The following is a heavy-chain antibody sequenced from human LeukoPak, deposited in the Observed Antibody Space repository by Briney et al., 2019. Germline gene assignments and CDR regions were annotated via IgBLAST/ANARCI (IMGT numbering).Heavy chain of an antibody. D-gene: IGHD3-10*01. Sequence: GASVKVSCTASGYTFTGYYMHWVRQAPGQGLEWMGWINPNSGGTNYAQKFQGRVTMTRDTSISTVYMELSRLRSDDTAVYYCARDSGERGSGSYLIAYWGQGTLVTVSS. V-gene: IGHV1-2*02. CDR2: INPNSGGT. CDR1: GYTFTGYY. J-gene: IGHJ4*02. CDR3: ARDSGERGSGSYLIAY.